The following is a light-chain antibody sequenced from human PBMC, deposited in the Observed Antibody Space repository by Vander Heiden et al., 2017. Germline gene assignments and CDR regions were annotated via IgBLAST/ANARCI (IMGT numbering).Light chain of an antibody. CDR3: AAWDVSLSGAV. CDR2: RNN. Sequence: QSVLTQPPSASGAPGQRVTISCSGSNPNTGSDYVFWYQQLPGTAPKPLIFRNNQRASGVPDRFSGSKSGTSASLAISGLRSEDEADYYCAAWDVSLSGAVFGGGTQLTVL. CDR1: NPNTGSDY. V-gene: IGLV1-47*01. J-gene: IGLJ7*01.